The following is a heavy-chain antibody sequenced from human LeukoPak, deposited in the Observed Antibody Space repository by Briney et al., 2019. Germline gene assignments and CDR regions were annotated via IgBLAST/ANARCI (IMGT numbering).Heavy chain of an antibody. D-gene: IGHD5-18*01. J-gene: IGHJ5*02. V-gene: IGHV3-30*03. CDR2: ISYDGNAK. CDR3: ARDRHSYGFTLAA. CDR1: GFTFRGYC. Sequence: GGSLRLSCEASGFTFRGYCMHWVRQSPGKGLEWVAVISYDGNAKAFADSVKGRFIISRDNPKNTLFLQMNSLRPEDTGLYYCARDRHSYGFTLAAWGQGTPVIVSS.